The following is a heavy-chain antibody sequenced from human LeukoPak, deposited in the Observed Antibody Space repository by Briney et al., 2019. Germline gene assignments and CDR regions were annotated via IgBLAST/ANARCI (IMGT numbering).Heavy chain of an antibody. J-gene: IGHJ4*02. Sequence: GGSLRLSCAASGFTFSSYSMNWVRQAPGKGLEWVSSISSSSSYIYYADSVKGRFTISRDNAKNSLYLQMNSLRAEDTAVYYCATYYCDSSGYYYFDYWGQGTLVTVSS. CDR1: GFTFSSYS. CDR2: ISSSSSYI. V-gene: IGHV3-21*01. D-gene: IGHD3-22*01. CDR3: ATYYCDSSGYYYFDY.